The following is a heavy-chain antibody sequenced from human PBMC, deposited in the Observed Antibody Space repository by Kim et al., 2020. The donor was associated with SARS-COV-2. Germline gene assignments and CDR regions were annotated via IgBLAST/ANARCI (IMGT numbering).Heavy chain of an antibody. V-gene: IGHV4-34*01. J-gene: IGHJ3*02. Sequence: PKRRVTLSVDTSKNQFSLKLSPVTAADTAVYYCARGIALWFGALDAFDIWGQGTMVTVSS. D-gene: IGHD3-10*01. CDR3: ARGIALWFGALDAFDI.